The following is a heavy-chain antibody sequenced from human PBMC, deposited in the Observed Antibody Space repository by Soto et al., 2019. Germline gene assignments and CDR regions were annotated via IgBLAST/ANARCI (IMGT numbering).Heavy chain of an antibody. CDR1: GGSISSGGYY. Sequence: SETLSLTCTVSGGSISSGGYYWSWIRQHPGKGLEWIGYIYYSGSTYYNPSLKSRVTISVDTSKNQFSLKLSSVTAADTAVYYCARLRRMVRGVIMTFYYYGMDVWGQGTTVTVSS. V-gene: IGHV4-30-4*08. J-gene: IGHJ6*02. CDR2: IYYSGST. D-gene: IGHD3-10*01. CDR3: ARLRRMVRGVIMTFYYYGMDV.